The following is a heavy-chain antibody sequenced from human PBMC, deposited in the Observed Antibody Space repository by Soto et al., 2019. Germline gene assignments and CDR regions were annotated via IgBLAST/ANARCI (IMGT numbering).Heavy chain of an antibody. D-gene: IGHD3-3*01. J-gene: IGHJ6*03. Sequence: GASVKVSCKASGYTFTSYDINWVRQATGQGLEWMGWMNPNSGNTGYAQKFQGRVTMTRNTSISTAYMELSSLRSEDTAVYYCAIVRERFDFWSGYKGGGYYMDVWGKGTTVTVSS. CDR2: MNPNSGNT. CDR3: AIVRERFDFWSGYKGGGYYMDV. CDR1: GYTFTSYD. V-gene: IGHV1-8*01.